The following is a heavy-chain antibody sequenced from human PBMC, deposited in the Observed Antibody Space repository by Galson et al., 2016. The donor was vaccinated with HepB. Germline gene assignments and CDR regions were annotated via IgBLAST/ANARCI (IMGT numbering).Heavy chain of an antibody. V-gene: IGHV7-4-1*02. Sequence: SVKVSCKASGYSFTNYLLRWVRQAPGQGLEWMGWINTNTGNPTYAQGFTGRFVFSLDTSVSTSYLQISSLKPEDTAMYYCARGLLRRDPFDMWGQGTMVTVFS. D-gene: IGHD1-26*01. CDR1: GYSFTNYL. CDR2: INTNTGNP. J-gene: IGHJ3*02. CDR3: ARGLLRRDPFDM.